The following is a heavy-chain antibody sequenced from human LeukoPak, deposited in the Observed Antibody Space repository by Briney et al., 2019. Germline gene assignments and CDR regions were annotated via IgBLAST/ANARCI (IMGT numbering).Heavy chain of an antibody. CDR1: GGSISSSSYY. CDR3: AREGHTYYYDSSGYYYFDY. CDR2: IYYSGST. V-gene: IGHV4-39*07. D-gene: IGHD3-22*01. Sequence: SETLSLTCTVSGGSISSSSYYWGWIRQPPGKGLEWIGSIYYSGSTYYNPSLKSRVTISVDTSKNQFSLKLSSVTAADTAVYYCAREGHTYYYDSSGYYYFDYWGQGTLVTVSS. J-gene: IGHJ4*02.